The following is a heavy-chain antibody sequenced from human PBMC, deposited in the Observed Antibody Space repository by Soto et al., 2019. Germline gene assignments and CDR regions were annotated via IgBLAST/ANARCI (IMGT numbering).Heavy chain of an antibody. V-gene: IGHV3-15*01. CDR1: GFTFSNAW. CDR3: VTDRLRLAGRYPRNNDY. J-gene: IGHJ4*02. Sequence: GGSLRLSCAASGFTFSNAWMNWVRQAPGQGLEWVGRFKSRSDGGTADYAAPVKGRFTISRDDSKNTLYLQMNSLKTEDTAVYYCVTDRLRLAGRYPRNNDYWGQGTVVTVSS. D-gene: IGHD3-16*02. CDR2: FKSRSDGGTA.